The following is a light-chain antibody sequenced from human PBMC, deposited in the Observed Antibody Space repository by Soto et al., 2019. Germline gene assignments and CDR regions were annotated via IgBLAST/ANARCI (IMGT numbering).Light chain of an antibody. CDR1: QGLLYSLDNKSY. J-gene: IGKJ1*01. V-gene: IGKV4-1*01. Sequence: DAVMTQSPDYLAASLRARANMRCKSSQGLLYSLDNKSYLAWYQQKPGQPPKLLIYWASTRASGVSDRFSGSGSGTDFTLTINSLQAEDVAVYYCQQYLHTPRTFGQGTKVDIK. CDR3: QQYLHTPRT. CDR2: WAS.